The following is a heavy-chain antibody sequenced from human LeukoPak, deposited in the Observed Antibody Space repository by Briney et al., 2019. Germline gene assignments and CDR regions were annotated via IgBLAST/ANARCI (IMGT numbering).Heavy chain of an antibody. D-gene: IGHD6-19*01. J-gene: IGHJ4*02. Sequence: GGSLRLSCAASGFTFSYYEMIWVRQAPGKGLEWVSYITGGSTTKNYADSVKGGFTISRDNAKNSLYLQMNSLRAEDTAIYYCARDGDVAVATAPYYFDYWGQGILVTVSS. CDR2: ITGGSTTK. CDR1: GFTFSYYE. V-gene: IGHV3-48*03. CDR3: ARDGDVAVATAPYYFDY.